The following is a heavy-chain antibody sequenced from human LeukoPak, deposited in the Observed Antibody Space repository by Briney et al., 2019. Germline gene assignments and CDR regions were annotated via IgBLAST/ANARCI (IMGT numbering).Heavy chain of an antibody. CDR1: GGSISSYY. Sequence: SETLSLTFTVSGGSISSYYWSWIRQTPGKGLEWIGYIYYSGSTNYNPSLKSRVTISVDTSKNQFSLKLSSVTAADTAVYYCARASLSYYYDSSGYDYWGQGSLVTVSS. V-gene: IGHV4-59*01. D-gene: IGHD3-22*01. CDR3: ARASLSYYYDSSGYDY. CDR2: IYYSGST. J-gene: IGHJ4*02.